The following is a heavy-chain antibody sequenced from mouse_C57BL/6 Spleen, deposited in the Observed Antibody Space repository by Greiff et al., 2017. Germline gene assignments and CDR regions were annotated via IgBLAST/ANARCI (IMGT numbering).Heavy chain of an antibody. CDR3: ARSPIYYGYPTWFAY. CDR2: IYPGSGST. V-gene: IGHV1-55*01. CDR1: GYTFTSYW. Sequence: VQLQQPGAELVKPGASVKMSCKASGYTFTSYWITWVKQRPGQGLEWIGDIYPGSGSTNYNEKFKSKSTLTVDTSSSTAYMQLSSLTSEDSAVYYCARSPIYYGYPTWFAYWGQGTLVTVSA. J-gene: IGHJ3*01. D-gene: IGHD2-2*01.